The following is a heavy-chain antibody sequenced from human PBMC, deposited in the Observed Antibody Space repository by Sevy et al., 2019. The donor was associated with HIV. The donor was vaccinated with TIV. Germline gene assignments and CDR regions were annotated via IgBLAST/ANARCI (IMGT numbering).Heavy chain of an antibody. V-gene: IGHV3-23*01. CDR2: ISGKGRST. CDR3: AKTINSGGGVVPAANYYYYGMDV. CDR1: GFTFRSYA. J-gene: IGHJ6*02. D-gene: IGHD2-2*01. Sequence: GGSLRLSCEVSGFTFRSYAMNWVRQAPGKGLEWVSAISGKGRSTHYADSVEGRFTISRDNSKNTLYLQMNSLRAEDTAVYYCAKTINSGGGVVPAANYYYYGMDVWGQGTTVTVSS.